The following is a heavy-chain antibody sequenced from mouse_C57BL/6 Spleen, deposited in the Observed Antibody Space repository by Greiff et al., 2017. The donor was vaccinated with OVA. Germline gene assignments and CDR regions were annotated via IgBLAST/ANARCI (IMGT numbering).Heavy chain of an antibody. D-gene: IGHD1-1*01. J-gene: IGHJ2*01. Sequence: QVQLKQSGAELVKPGASVKLSCKASGYTFTSYWMAWVKQRPGHGLEWIGEISPGSGSTNYNEKFKGKATFTADTSSNTAYMQLSSLTSEDSAVYYGARGGTTGVGSWDYWGQGTTLTVSS. CDR3: ARGGTTGVGSWDY. CDR1: GYTFTSYW. V-gene: IGHV1-9*01. CDR2: ISPGSGST.